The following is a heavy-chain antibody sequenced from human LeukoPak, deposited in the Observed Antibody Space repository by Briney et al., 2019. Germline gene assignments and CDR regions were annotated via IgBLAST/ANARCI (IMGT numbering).Heavy chain of an antibody. CDR2: INHSGST. V-gene: IGHV4-34*01. Sequence: PGGSLRLSCAASGFTVSSNYMSWIRQPPGKGLEWIGEINHSGSTNYNPSLKSRVTISVDTSKNQFSLKLSSVTAADTAVYYCARASPPEGQNYDSSGRYYGMDVWGQGTTVTVSS. D-gene: IGHD3-22*01. CDR3: ARASPPEGQNYDSSGRYYGMDV. J-gene: IGHJ6*02. CDR1: GFTVSSNY.